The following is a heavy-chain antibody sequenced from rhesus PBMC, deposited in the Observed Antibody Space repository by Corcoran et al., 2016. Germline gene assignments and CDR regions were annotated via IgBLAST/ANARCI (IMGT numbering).Heavy chain of an antibody. V-gene: IGHV1-111*02. J-gene: IGHJ4*01. CDR1: GSTFPDYY. Sequence: EVQLVQSGAEVKKPGASVTISCKASGSTFPDYYLHWVRQAPGKGLEWMGRVDPEDGEAIHAQKFQDRVTITADTSTDTAYMELSSLRSEDTAVYYCATRGYSGYTSDYWGQGVLVTVSS. CDR3: ATRGYSGYTSDY. D-gene: IGHD5-42*01. CDR2: VDPEDGEA.